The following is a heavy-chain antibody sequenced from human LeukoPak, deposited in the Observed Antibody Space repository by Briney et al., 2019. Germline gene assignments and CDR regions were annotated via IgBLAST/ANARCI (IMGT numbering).Heavy chain of an antibody. CDR3: ASRISQTTPLDY. Sequence: SETLSLTCAVYGGSFSGYYWSWIRQPPGKGLEWIGEINHSGSTNYNPSLKSRVTISVDTSKNQFSLKLSSVTAADTAVYYCASRISQTTPLDYWGQGTLVTVSS. V-gene: IGHV4-34*01. CDR2: INHSGST. J-gene: IGHJ4*02. D-gene: IGHD4-11*01. CDR1: GGSFSGYY.